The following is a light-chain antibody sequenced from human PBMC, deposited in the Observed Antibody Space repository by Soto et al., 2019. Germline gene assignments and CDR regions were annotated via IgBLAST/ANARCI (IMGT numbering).Light chain of an antibody. Sequence: DIHMTQSPSSLSASVGDRVSITCRASQSVGTYLNWYQWKPGKVPQVLIYAASSLQSGVPSRFSGSGSGTDFNITINSLQPEDVAIYFCQQTYTIPRGFSFGPGTKVGIK. CDR3: QQTYTIPRGFS. V-gene: IGKV1-39*01. J-gene: IGKJ3*01. CDR1: QSVGTY. CDR2: AAS.